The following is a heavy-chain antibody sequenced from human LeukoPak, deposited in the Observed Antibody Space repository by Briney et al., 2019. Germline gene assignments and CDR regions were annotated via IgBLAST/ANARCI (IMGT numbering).Heavy chain of an antibody. Sequence: ASETLSLTCAVYGGSFSGYYWSWIRQPPGKGLEWIGEINHSGSTNYNPSLKSRVTISVDTSKNQFSLKLSSVTAADTAVYYCARHRPDLRGIVVVPAAIGKLNWFDPWGQGTLVTVSS. V-gene: IGHV4-34*01. CDR2: INHSGST. CDR1: GGSFSGYY. CDR3: ARHRPDLRGIVVVPAAIGKLNWFDP. J-gene: IGHJ5*02. D-gene: IGHD2-2*01.